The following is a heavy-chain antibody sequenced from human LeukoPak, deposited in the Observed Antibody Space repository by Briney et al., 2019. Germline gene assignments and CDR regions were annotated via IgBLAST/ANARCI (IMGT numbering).Heavy chain of an antibody. J-gene: IGHJ6*03. CDR1: GGSINNYY. Sequence: PSETLSLTCTVSGGSINNYYWSWIRQPPGKGLEWIGYIHYSGSTNYNPSLKSRVTISVDTSKNQFSLKLSSVTAADTAVYYCARLPYDYVWGSYRSYYYYMDVWGKGTTVTVSS. CDR2: IHYSGST. V-gene: IGHV4-59*12. CDR3: ARLPYDYVWGSYRSYYYYMDV. D-gene: IGHD3-16*02.